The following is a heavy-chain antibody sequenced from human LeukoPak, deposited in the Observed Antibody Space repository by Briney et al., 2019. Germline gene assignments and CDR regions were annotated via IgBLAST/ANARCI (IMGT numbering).Heavy chain of an antibody. J-gene: IGHJ4*02. CDR2: IISNGGST. Sequence: PGGSLRLSCSASGFTFSRYALHWVRQAPGEGLEYVSGIISNGGSTNYADSVKGRFTISRDNSKNTLYLQMSSLRPEDTAVYYWVKENGRYPEPYYFDYWGQGTLVTVSS. V-gene: IGHV3-64D*06. CDR3: VKENGRYPEPYYFDY. D-gene: IGHD3-9*01. CDR1: GFTFSRYA.